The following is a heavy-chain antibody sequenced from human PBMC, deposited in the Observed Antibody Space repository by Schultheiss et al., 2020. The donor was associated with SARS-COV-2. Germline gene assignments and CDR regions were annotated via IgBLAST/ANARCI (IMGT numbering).Heavy chain of an antibody. CDR2: ISGSGGST. CDR1: GSSINTYY. Sequence: ETLSLTCTVSGSSINTYYWSWIRRPPGKGLEWVSAISGSGGSTYYADSVKGRFTISRDNAKNTMYLQMNSLRAEDTAVYYCARGVSYYDYLGQGTLVTVSS. V-gene: IGHV3-23*01. CDR3: ARGVSYYDY. D-gene: IGHD1-26*01. J-gene: IGHJ4*02.